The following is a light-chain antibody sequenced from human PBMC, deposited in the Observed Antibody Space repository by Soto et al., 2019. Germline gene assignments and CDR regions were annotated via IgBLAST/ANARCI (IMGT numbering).Light chain of an antibody. J-gene: IGLJ1*01. V-gene: IGLV2-14*01. CDR1: GSDLAIYNY. CDR3: SSYTDSSNYV. Sequence: QSVLSQPGSLSGSPGQSITISSTGTGSDLAIYNYVSWYQQQPGKAPKLMIYQVTNRPSGVSNRFSGSRSGNTASLTISGLQAEDEADYYCSSYTDSSNYVFGTGTKVTVL. CDR2: QVT.